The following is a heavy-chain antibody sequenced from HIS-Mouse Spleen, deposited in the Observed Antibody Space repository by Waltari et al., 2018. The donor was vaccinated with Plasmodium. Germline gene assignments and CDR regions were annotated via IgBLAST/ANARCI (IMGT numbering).Heavy chain of an antibody. Sequence: QLQLQESGPGLVKPSETLSLTCTVSGGSISSSSYYWGWIRQPPGKGLEWIGSIYYSGITYYNPSLKSRVTISVDTSKNQFSLKLSSVTAADTAVCYCARQLANYDFWSGYSRGYYFDYWGQGTLVTVSS. V-gene: IGHV4-39*01. J-gene: IGHJ4*02. CDR3: ARQLANYDFWSGYSRGYYFDY. CDR2: IYYSGIT. CDR1: GGSISSSSYY. D-gene: IGHD3-3*01.